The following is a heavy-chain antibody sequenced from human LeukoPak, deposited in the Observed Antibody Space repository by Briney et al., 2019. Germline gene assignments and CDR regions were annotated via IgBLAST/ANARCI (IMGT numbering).Heavy chain of an antibody. CDR1: GFTVSSNY. D-gene: IGHD4-17*01. CDR3: ARGALDYGDHTPVRDAFDI. J-gene: IGHJ3*02. CDR2: IYSGGST. V-gene: IGHV3-66*01. Sequence: PGGSLRLSCAASGFTVSSNYMSWVRQAPGKGLEWVSVIYSGGSTYYADSVKGRFTISRDNSKNTLYLQMNSLRAEDTAVYYCARGALDYGDHTPVRDAFDIWGQGTMVTVSS.